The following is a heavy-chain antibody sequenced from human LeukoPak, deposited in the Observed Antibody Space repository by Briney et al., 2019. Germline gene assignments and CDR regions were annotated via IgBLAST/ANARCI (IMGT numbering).Heavy chain of an antibody. J-gene: IGHJ4*02. V-gene: IGHV4-59*01. CDR3: ARGESSGWYEVDY. CDR2: IYYSGST. D-gene: IGHD6-19*01. Sequence: ASETLSLTCTVSGGSISSYYWSWIRQPPGKGLEWIGYIYYSGSTNYNPSLKSRVTISVDTSKNQFSLKLSSVTAADTAVYYCARGESSGWYEVDYWGQGILVTVSS. CDR1: GGSISSYY.